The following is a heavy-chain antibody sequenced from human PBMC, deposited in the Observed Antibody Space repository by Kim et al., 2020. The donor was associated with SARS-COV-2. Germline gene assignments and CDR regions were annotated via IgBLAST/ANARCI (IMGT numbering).Heavy chain of an antibody. CDR1: GGSFSGYY. Sequence: SETLSLTCAVYGGSFSGYYWSWIRQPPGKGLEWIGEINHSGSTNYNPSLKSRVTISVDTSKNQFSLKLSSVTAADTAVYYCASWRGPVKDYWGQGTLVTV. V-gene: IGHV4-34*01. CDR2: INHSGST. J-gene: IGHJ4*02. CDR3: ASWRGPVKDY. D-gene: IGHD3-3*01.